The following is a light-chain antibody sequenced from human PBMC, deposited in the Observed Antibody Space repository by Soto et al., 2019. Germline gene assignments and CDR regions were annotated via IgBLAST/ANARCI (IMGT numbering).Light chain of an antibody. Sequence: EIVLTQSPGTLSLSPGERATLSCRASQSVSSSYLAWYQQKPGQAPRLLIYGASSRSTGIPDRFSGSGSGTDCPLTISRLEPEDWAGYCCQQYGSSGTFGQGTKLEIK. V-gene: IGKV3-20*01. J-gene: IGKJ2*02. CDR1: QSVSSSY. CDR2: GAS. CDR3: QQYGSSGT.